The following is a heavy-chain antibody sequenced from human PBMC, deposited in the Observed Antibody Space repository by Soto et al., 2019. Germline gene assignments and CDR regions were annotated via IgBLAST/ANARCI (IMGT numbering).Heavy chain of an antibody. V-gene: IGHV3-30-3*01. J-gene: IGHJ4*02. CDR3: ARTGYDRSGYFVEYYFDY. CDR2: ISNDGSNP. CDR1: GFTFSKYA. D-gene: IGHD3-22*01. Sequence: GGSLRLSCAASGFTFSKYAMHWVRQARGTGLEWVAVISNDGSNPYYADSVKGRFTISRDNSKNTLYLQMNSLREEDTAVYYCARTGYDRSGYFVEYYFDYWGQGTPVTVSS.